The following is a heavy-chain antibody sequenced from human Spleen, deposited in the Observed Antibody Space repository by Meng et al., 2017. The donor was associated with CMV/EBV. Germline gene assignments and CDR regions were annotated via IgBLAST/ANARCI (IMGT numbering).Heavy chain of an antibody. D-gene: IGHD1-1*01. CDR3: ARDKTWNGAFDI. CDR2: IYYSGST. V-gene: IGHV4-59*01. J-gene: IGHJ3*02. Sequence: ESLKISCTVSGGSISSYYWSWIRQPPGKGLEWIGYIYYSGSTNYNPSLKSRVTISVDTSKNQFSLKLSSVTAADTAVYYCARDKTWNGAFDIWGQGTMVTVSS. CDR1: GGSISSYY.